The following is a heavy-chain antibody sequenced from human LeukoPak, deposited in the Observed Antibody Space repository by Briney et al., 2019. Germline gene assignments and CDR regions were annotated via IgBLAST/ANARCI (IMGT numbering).Heavy chain of an antibody. CDR3: AKDCTDSSGYYDAFDI. J-gene: IGHJ3*02. Sequence: PGGSLRLSCAASGFTFSHYWMHWVRQAPGKGLVWVSSISSSSSYIYYADSVKGRFTISRDNSKNTLYLQMNSLRAEDTAVHYCAKDCTDSSGYYDAFDIWGQGTMVTVSS. D-gene: IGHD3-22*01. CDR2: ISSSSSYI. V-gene: IGHV3-21*01. CDR1: GFTFSHYW.